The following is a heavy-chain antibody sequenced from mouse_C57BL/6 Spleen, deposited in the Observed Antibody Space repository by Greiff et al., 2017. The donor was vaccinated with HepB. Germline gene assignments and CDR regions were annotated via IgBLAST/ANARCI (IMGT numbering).Heavy chain of an antibody. V-gene: IGHV7-3*01. CDR1: GFTFTDYY. J-gene: IGHJ2*01. Sequence: EVKLQESGGGLVQPGGSLSLSCAASGFTFTDYYMSWVRQPPGKALEWLGFIRNKANGYTTEYSASVKGRFTISRDNSQSILYLQMNALRAEDSATYYCARWDYYGSRFDYWGQGTTLTVSS. CDR2: IRNKANGYTT. D-gene: IGHD1-1*01. CDR3: ARWDYYGSRFDY.